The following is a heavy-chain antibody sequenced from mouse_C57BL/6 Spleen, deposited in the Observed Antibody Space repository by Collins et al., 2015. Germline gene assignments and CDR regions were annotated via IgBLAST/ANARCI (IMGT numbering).Heavy chain of an antibody. CDR1: GYTFIDYY. J-gene: IGHJ3*01. CDR3: ARGGYSDYDGGAWFTY. Sequence: EVQLQQSGPELVKPGASVKISCKASGYTFIDYYMNWVKQSHGKSLEWIGDINPNNGDSMYNQKFKGKATLTVDKSSITAYMELRSLTSEDSAVYYCARGGYSDYDGGAWFTYWGQGTLVTVSA. V-gene: IGHV1-26*01. D-gene: IGHD2-4*01. CDR2: INPNNGDS.